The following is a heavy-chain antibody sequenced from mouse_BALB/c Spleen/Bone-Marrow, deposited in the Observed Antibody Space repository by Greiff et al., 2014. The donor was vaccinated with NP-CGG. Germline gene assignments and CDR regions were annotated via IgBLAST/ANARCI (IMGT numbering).Heavy chain of an antibody. V-gene: IGHV1-5*01. Sequence: EVKLMESGTVLARPGASLRMSCKASGYTFTNCWINWIKQRPGQGLEWIGAIYPGNNDAKYTQKFKAKAKLTAVTSTSTADMELSSLTNEDSAVYYCARNWDWVFAYWGQGTLVTVSA. CDR1: GYTFTNCW. J-gene: IGHJ3*01. D-gene: IGHD4-1*01. CDR2: IYPGNNDA. CDR3: ARNWDWVFAY.